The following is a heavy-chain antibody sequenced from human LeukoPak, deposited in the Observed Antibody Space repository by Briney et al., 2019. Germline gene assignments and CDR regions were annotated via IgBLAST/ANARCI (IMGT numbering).Heavy chain of an antibody. CDR3: AKDRASVAGPGGDY. V-gene: IGHV3-9*01. Sequence: PGGSLRLSCAASGFTFDDYAMHWVRQAPGKGLEWVSGISWNSGSIGYADSVKGRFTISRDNAKNSLYLQMNSLRAEDTALYYFAKDRASVAGPGGDYWGQGTLVTVSS. D-gene: IGHD6-19*01. CDR2: ISWNSGSI. J-gene: IGHJ4*02. CDR1: GFTFDDYA.